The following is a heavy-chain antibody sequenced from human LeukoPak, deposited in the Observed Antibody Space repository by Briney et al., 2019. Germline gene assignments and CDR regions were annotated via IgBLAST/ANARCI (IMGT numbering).Heavy chain of an antibody. CDR2: IRNKADGHNT. Sequence: QPGGSLRLSCAASGFTFSDHYMDWVRQAPGQGLEWVGLIRNKADGHNTIYAASVKGRFTISRDDSKNSVYLQMDSLKTEDTAVYYCGDLGSAGIDHWGQGTLVTVSS. CDR3: GDLGSAGIDH. V-gene: IGHV3-72*01. D-gene: IGHD3-10*01. J-gene: IGHJ4*02. CDR1: GFTFSDHY.